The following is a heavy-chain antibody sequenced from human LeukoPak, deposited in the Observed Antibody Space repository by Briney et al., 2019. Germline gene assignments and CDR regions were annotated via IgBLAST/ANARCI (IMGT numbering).Heavy chain of an antibody. V-gene: IGHV3-48*03. CDR3: ARLSRDGYAFDY. J-gene: IGHJ4*02. D-gene: IGHD5-24*01. Sequence: PGGSLRLSCAASGFTFSSYEMNWVRQAPGKGLEWVSYISSSGSTIYYADSVKGRFTISRDNAKNSLYLHMNSLRAEDTAVYYCARLSRDGYAFDYWGQGTLVTVSS. CDR1: GFTFSSYE. CDR2: ISSSGSTI.